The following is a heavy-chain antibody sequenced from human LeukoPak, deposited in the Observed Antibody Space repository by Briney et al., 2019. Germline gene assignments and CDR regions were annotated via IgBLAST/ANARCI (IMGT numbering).Heavy chain of an antibody. J-gene: IGHJ5*02. CDR1: GGTFSSYA. CDR2: IIPILGIA. Sequence: SVKVSCKASGGTFSSYAISWVRQAPGQGLEWMGRIIPILGIANYAQKFQGRVTITADKSTSTAYMELSSLRSEDTAVYYCARSMVRGLGFDPWGQGTLVTVSS. CDR3: ARSMVRGLGFDP. D-gene: IGHD3-10*01. V-gene: IGHV1-69*04.